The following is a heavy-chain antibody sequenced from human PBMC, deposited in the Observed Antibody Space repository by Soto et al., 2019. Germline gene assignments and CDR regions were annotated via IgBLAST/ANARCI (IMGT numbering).Heavy chain of an antibody. CDR1: GYSFTSYW. J-gene: IGHJ6*02. V-gene: IGHV5-51*01. CDR3: ARQEQLADGGMDV. CDR2: IYPGDSDT. D-gene: IGHD6-6*01. Sequence: GESLKLSCKGSGYSFTSYWIGWVRQMPGKGLEWMGIIYPGDSDTRYSPSFQGQVTISADKSISTAYLQWSSLKASDTAMYYCARQEQLADGGMDVWGQGTTVTVSS.